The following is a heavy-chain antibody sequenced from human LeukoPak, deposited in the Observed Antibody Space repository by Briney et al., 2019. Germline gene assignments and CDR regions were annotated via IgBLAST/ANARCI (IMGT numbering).Heavy chain of an antibody. CDR3: AKDTRNAVASRGYGMDV. J-gene: IGHJ6*02. CDR2: VSGDGIST. CDR1: GFIFDDFA. V-gene: IGHV3-43*02. Sequence: GGSLRLSCAASGFIFDDFAIHWVRHAPGKGLEWVCLVSGDGISTYYADSVKGRFIISRDNNRNAVYLEMNSLRVEDTALYYCAKDTRNAVASRGYGMDVWGQGTTVTVSS. D-gene: IGHD2-15*01.